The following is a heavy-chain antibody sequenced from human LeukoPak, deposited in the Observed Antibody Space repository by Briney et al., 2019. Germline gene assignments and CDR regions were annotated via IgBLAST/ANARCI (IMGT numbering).Heavy chain of an antibody. Sequence: GGSLRLSCAASGFTVSSNYMSWVRQAPGKRLEWVSVIYSGGSTYYADSVKGRFTISRHNPKNTLYLQMNSLRAEDTAVYYCARVGYSYGRGPTDFDYWGQGTLVTVSS. CDR2: IYSGGST. D-gene: IGHD5-18*01. J-gene: IGHJ4*02. CDR3: ARVGYSYGRGPTDFDY. V-gene: IGHV3-53*04. CDR1: GFTVSSNY.